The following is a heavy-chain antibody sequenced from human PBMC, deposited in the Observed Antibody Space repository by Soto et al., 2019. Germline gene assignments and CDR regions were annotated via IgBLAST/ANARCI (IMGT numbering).Heavy chain of an antibody. CDR1: GFSLRTTGVG. J-gene: IGHJ5*02. D-gene: IGHD1-1*01. Sequence: QITLKESGPTLVKPTQTLTLTCTFSGFSLRTTGVGVGWIRQPPGKALEWLALIYWDDDERYSPYLKSRLTPSXXXPXXHVLLTITKMDPMDTATYYCVHIDVYTGNDVGLDAWGQGTLVTVSS. V-gene: IGHV2-5*02. CDR3: VHIDVYTGNDVGLDA. CDR2: IYWDDDE.